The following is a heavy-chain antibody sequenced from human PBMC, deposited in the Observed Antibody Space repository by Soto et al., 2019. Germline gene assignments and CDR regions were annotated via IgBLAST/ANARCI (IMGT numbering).Heavy chain of an antibody. CDR2: ISGSGGST. CDR3: AKFQSSGWYGVDY. J-gene: IGHJ4*02. V-gene: IGHV3-23*01. D-gene: IGHD6-19*01. CDR1: GFTFSSYA. Sequence: EVQLLESGGGLVQPGGSLRLSCAASGFTFSSYAMSWVRQAPGKGLEWVSAISGSGGSTYYADSVKGRFTISRDDSKNTLYLQMNSLRDEDTAMYYCAKFQSSGWYGVDYWGQGTLVTVSS.